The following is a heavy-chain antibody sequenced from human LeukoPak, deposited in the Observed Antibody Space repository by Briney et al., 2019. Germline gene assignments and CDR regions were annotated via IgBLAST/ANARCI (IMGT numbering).Heavy chain of an antibody. CDR3: ARVRTAALYYYMDV. Sequence: PSQTLSLTCTVSGGSISSGGYYWSWIRQHPGKGLEWIGYIYYSGSTYYNPSLKSRVTISVDTSKNQFSPKLSSVTAADTAVYYCARVRTAALYYYMDVWGKGTTVTVSS. V-gene: IGHV4-31*03. CDR1: GGSISSGGYY. CDR2: IYYSGST. J-gene: IGHJ6*03. D-gene: IGHD6-6*01.